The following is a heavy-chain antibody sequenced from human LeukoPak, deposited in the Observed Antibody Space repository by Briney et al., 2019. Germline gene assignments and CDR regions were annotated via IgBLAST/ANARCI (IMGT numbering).Heavy chain of an antibody. Sequence: GGSLRLSCAASGFTFSDYYMSWIRQAPGKGLEWISYISSSGSSIYYADSVKGRFTISRDNAKNSLYLQMNSLIAEDTAMYYCAGAVTGYSSGWYGSACDIWGQGTMVTVSS. D-gene: IGHD6-19*01. J-gene: IGHJ3*02. CDR1: GFTFSDYY. CDR2: ISSSGSSI. V-gene: IGHV3-11*01. CDR3: AGAVTGYSSGWYGSACDI.